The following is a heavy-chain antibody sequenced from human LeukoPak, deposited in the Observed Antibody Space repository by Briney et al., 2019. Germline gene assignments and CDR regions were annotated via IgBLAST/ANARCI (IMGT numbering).Heavy chain of an antibody. V-gene: IGHV3-7*01. Sequence: HPGGSLSLSCAASGFTFSSYWMSWVRQAPGKGLEWVANIKQDGSEKYYVDSVKGRFTISRDNAKNSLYLQMNSLRAEDTAVYYCARQYSSSWYHILYWGQGTLVTVSS. D-gene: IGHD6-13*01. CDR2: IKQDGSEK. CDR3: ARQYSSSWYHILY. CDR1: GFTFSSYW. J-gene: IGHJ4*02.